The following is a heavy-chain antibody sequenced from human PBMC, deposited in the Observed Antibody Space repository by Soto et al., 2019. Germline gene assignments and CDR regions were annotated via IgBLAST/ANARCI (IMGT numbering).Heavy chain of an antibody. CDR2: IIPILGIA. J-gene: IGHJ3*02. CDR3: ARVTYCDLLTGYSPDAFDI. D-gene: IGHD3-9*01. CDR1: RGTFSSYT. Sequence: QVQLVQSGAEVKKPGSSVKVSCKASRGTFSSYTISWVRQAPGQGLEWKGRIIPILGIANYAQKFQGRVTITSDKSTSTAYMELSSLRSEDTAVYYCARVTYCDLLTGYSPDAFDIWGQWTMVTVSS. V-gene: IGHV1-69*02.